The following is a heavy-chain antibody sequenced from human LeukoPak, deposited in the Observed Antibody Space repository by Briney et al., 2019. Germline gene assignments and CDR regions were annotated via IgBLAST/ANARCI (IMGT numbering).Heavy chain of an antibody. Sequence: SETLSLTCAVSGYSISTLANWGWIRQSPGKGLEWIGSVYYGGSTYYNPSLKSRVTISVDTSKNQFYLNLTSVTAADTAVYYCAREKALIDHYDFSGYDWEYWGPGSLVIVSS. V-gene: IGHV4-38-2*02. D-gene: IGHD3-22*01. J-gene: IGHJ4*02. CDR1: GYSISTLAN. CDR2: VYYGGST. CDR3: AREKALIDHYDFSGYDWEY.